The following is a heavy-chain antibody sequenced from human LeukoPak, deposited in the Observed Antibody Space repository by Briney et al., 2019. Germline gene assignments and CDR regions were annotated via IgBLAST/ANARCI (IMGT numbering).Heavy chain of an antibody. Sequence: GGSLRLSCAASGFTFSSYGMHWVRQAPGKGLEWVAFIRYDGSNKYYADSVKGRFTISRDNAKNSLYLQMNSLRAEDTAVYYCARVYCSGGSCYRLDYWGQGTLVTVSS. J-gene: IGHJ4*02. CDR1: GFTFSSYG. D-gene: IGHD2-15*01. CDR3: ARVYCSGGSCYRLDY. V-gene: IGHV3-30*02. CDR2: IRYDGSNK.